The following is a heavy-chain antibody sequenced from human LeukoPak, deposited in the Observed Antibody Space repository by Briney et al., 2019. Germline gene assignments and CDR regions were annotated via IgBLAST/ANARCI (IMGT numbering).Heavy chain of an antibody. J-gene: IGHJ6*02. CDR1: GGTFSSYA. Sequence: SVKVSCKASGGTFSSYAISWVRQAPGQGLEWMGRIIPILGIANYAQKFQGRVTITADKSTSTAYMELSSLRSEDTAVYYCARPSDDILTGYPLYYYYGMDVWGQGTTVTVSS. D-gene: IGHD3-9*01. V-gene: IGHV1-69*04. CDR3: ARPSDDILTGYPLYYYYGMDV. CDR2: IIPILGIA.